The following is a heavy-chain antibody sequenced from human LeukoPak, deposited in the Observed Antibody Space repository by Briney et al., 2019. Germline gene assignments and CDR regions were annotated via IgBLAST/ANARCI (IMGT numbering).Heavy chain of an antibody. D-gene: IGHD3-10*01. CDR2: INFSGAT. V-gene: IGHV4-39*07. Sequence: SETLSLTCTVSGDSITSNSYYWGWIRQPPGKGLEWIGLINFSGATYYNPSLKSRSSISVDTSKNQFSLKLTSMTVADTAVYYCARALGEDYWGQGALVTVSS. J-gene: IGHJ4*02. CDR3: ARALGEDY. CDR1: GDSITSNSYY.